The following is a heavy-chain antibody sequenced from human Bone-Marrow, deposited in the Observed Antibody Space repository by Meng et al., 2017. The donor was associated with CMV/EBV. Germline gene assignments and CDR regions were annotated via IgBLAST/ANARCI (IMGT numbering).Heavy chain of an antibody. CDR3: ASGYYDFWSGYHES. Sequence: SETLSLTCAVYGGSFSGYYWSWIRQPPGKGLEWIGEINHSGSTNYNPSLKSRVTISVDTSKNQFSLKLSSVTAADTAVYYCASGYYDFWSGYHESWGQETLVTVSS. J-gene: IGHJ5*02. D-gene: IGHD3-3*01. CDR2: INHSGST. V-gene: IGHV4-34*01. CDR1: GGSFSGYY.